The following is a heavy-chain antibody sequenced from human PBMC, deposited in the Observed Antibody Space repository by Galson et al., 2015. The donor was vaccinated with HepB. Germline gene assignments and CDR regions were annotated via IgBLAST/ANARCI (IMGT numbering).Heavy chain of an antibody. J-gene: IGHJ2*01. V-gene: IGHV4-59*01. Sequence: ETLSLTCTVSRGSISSDYWSWIRQPPGKGLEWIGYIYYSGSTNYNPSLKSRVTISVDTSKNQFSLKLSPLTPADTAVYYCARGSYWYFDLWGRGILVTVSS. CDR2: IYYSGST. CDR3: ARGSYWYFDL. CDR1: RGSISSDY.